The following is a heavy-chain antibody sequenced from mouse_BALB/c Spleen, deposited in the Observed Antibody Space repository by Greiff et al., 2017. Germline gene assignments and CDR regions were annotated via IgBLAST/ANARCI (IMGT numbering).Heavy chain of an antibody. V-gene: IGHV14-4*02. CDR3: NAGGFTTTSHYAMDY. CDR2: IDPENGDT. Sequence: EVQLQESGAELVRSGASVKLSCTASGFNIKDYYMHWVKQRPEQGLEWIGWIDPENGDTEYAPKFQGKATMTAVTSSNTAYLQLSSLTSEDTAVYYCNAGGFTTTSHYAMDYWGQGTSVTDSS. CDR1: GFNIKDYY. J-gene: IGHJ4*01. D-gene: IGHD1-1*01.